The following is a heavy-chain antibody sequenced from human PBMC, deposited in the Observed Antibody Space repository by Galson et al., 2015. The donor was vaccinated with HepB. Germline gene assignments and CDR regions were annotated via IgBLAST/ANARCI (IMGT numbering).Heavy chain of an antibody. J-gene: IGHJ5*02. CDR3: VHNGGVLITVDP. CDR1: GFSLSTNGVG. CDR2: IYWNDDI. Sequence: PALVKPTQTLTLTCTFSGFSLSTNGVGVGWIRQPPGKAPEWLALIYWNDDIRYNPSLKSRLTITKDTSKNQVVLTLANVDPVDTGRYCGVHNGGVLITVDPWGHGTLVAVSS. V-gene: IGHV2-5*04. D-gene: IGHD2-8*01.